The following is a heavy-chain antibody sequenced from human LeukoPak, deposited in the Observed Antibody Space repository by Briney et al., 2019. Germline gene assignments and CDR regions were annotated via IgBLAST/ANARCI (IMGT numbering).Heavy chain of an antibody. CDR2: INPNSGGT. CDR3: ARAPLWGYCSGGSCYSLYNWFDP. V-gene: IGHV1-2*02. CDR1: GYTFTGYY. J-gene: IGHJ5*02. D-gene: IGHD2-15*01. Sequence: GASVKVSCKASGYTFTGYYMHWVRQAPGQGLEWMGWINPNSGGTNYAQKFQGRVTMTRDTSISTAYMGLSRLRSDDTAVYYCARAPLWGYCSGGSCYSLYNWFDPWGQGTLVTVSS.